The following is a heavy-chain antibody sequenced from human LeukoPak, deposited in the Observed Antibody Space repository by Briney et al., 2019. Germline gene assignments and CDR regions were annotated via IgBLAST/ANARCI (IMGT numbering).Heavy chain of an antibody. D-gene: IGHD2-15*01. CDR1: GGSIRSSYYY. J-gene: IGHJ4*02. Sequence: SETLSLTCTVSGGSIRSSYYYWGWIRQPPGKGLEWIGSIYDSGSTYYNPSLKSRVTISVDTSKNQFSLKLSSVTAADTAVYYCARVIRYCSGGSCYIFDYWGQGTLVTVSS. V-gene: IGHV4-39*01. CDR2: IYDSGST. CDR3: ARVIRYCSGGSCYIFDY.